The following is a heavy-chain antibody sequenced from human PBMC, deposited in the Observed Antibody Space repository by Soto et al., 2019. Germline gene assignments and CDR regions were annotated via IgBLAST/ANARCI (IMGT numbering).Heavy chain of an antibody. Sequence: WGSLRLSCAASGFTFIDAWISCFRHSPLKGFDWVGRIKSKSDGGTTEYAAPVRGRFTISRDDSKNTLYLQMNSLKTEDTAVYYCTTDLWRIAVVVGSTGYFNPWGQGTPVTV. J-gene: IGHJ5*02. CDR1: GFTFIDAW. D-gene: IGHD2-15*01. CDR2: IKSKSDGGTT. CDR3: TTDLWRIAVVVGSTGYFNP. V-gene: IGHV3-15*01.